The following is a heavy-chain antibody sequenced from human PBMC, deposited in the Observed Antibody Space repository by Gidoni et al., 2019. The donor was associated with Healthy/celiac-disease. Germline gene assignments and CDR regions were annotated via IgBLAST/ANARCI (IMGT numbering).Heavy chain of an antibody. D-gene: IGHD3-22*01. CDR2: IYHSGST. J-gene: IGHJ4*02. V-gene: IGHV4-38-2*01. Sequence: QVQLQDSGPGLATPSQTLSLTCAVSGYSISSGYYWGWIRQPPGKGLEWIGSIYHSGSTYYNPSLKSRVTISVDTSKNQFSRKLSSVTAADTAVYYCARASRYYDSSGYPHFDYWGQGTLVTVSS. CDR3: ARASRYYDSSGYPHFDY. CDR1: GYSISSGYY.